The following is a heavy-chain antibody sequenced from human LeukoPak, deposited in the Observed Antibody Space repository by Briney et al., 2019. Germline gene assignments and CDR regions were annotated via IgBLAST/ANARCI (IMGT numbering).Heavy chain of an antibody. CDR3: ARNYARAYYYGSGSYYRKFDP. Sequence: ASVKVSCKASGYTFTGYYMHWVRQAPGQGLEWMGWMNPNSGNTGYAQKFQGRVTMTRNTSISTAYMELSSLRSEDTAVYYCARNYARAYYYGSGSYYRKFDPWGQGTLVTVSS. D-gene: IGHD3-10*01. V-gene: IGHV1-8*02. CDR2: MNPNSGNT. CDR1: GYTFTGYY. J-gene: IGHJ5*02.